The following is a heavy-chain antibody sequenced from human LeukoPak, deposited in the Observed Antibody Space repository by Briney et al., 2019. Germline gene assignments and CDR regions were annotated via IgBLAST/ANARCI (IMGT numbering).Heavy chain of an antibody. J-gene: IGHJ4*02. CDR2: ISGSGGST. V-gene: IGHV3-23*01. Sequence: PGGSLRLSCAASGFTFSSYAMSWVRQAPGKGLEWVSAISGSGGSTYYADSVKGRSTISRDNSKNTLYLQMNSLRAEDTAVYYCAKVTVVRRYFDYWGQGTLVTVSS. CDR3: AKVTVVRRYFDY. CDR1: GFTFSSYA. D-gene: IGHD4-23*01.